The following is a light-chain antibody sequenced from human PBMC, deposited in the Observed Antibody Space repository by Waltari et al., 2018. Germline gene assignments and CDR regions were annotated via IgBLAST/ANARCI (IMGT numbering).Light chain of an antibody. CDR1: QTISSW. Sequence: QMTQSPSTLSASAGDRVTISCRASQTISSWLAWYQQKPGKAPRLLIYKASTLESGVSSRFSGSGAGTDFTLTINSLQPNDSATYYCQQFHLYPLTFGGGTKVEIK. V-gene: IGKV1-5*03. CDR2: KAS. J-gene: IGKJ4*01. CDR3: QQFHLYPLT.